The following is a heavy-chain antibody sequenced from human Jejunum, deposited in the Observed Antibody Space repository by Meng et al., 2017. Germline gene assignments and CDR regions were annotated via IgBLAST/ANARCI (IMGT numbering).Heavy chain of an antibody. V-gene: IGHV1-18*01. J-gene: IGHJ4*02. CDR2: TSTSDGDT. CDR1: GYTFTNFG. CDR3: ARGPRYFYDSIDQLTSPY. Sequence: ASVKVSCKASGYTFTNFGITWVRQATGQGLEGTGWTSTSDGDTSYQAKFQGRVTMTTDSSTNTAYLDLRSLRSDDTAVYYCARGPRYFYDSIDQLTSPYWGQGTLVTVSS. D-gene: IGHD3-22*01.